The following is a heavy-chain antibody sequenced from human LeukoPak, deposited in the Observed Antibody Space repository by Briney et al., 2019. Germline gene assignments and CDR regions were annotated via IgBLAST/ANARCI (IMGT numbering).Heavy chain of an antibody. CDR3: ARGNYGSGSYYVVQFDY. Sequence: SETLSLTCTVSGDSIRNYWSWIRQPPGKGLEWIGYIYHSGNTNYNPSLKSRLTMSIDTSKNQFSLKLNSVTAADMAVYFCARGNYGSGSYYVVQFDYWGQGVLVSVSS. V-gene: IGHV4-59*01. CDR2: IYHSGNT. CDR1: GDSIRNY. D-gene: IGHD3-10*01. J-gene: IGHJ4*02.